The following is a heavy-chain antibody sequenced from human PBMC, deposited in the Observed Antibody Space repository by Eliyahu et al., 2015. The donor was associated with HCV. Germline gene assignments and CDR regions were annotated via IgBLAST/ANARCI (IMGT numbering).Heavy chain of an antibody. CDR2: ISYSGST. D-gene: IGHD6-13*01. V-gene: IGHV4-39*01. CDR3: VRQDRGTAGTSFDS. Sequence: QLQLQESGPGLVKPSETLSLTCTVSGASISSSTYYWGWIRQPPGKGLEWIGSISYSGSTFYNPSLKSRVTIFVDTSKNQFSLKLSSVTAADTAVYYCVRQDRGTAGTSFDSWGQGTLVTVSS. J-gene: IGHJ4*02. CDR1: GASISSSTYY.